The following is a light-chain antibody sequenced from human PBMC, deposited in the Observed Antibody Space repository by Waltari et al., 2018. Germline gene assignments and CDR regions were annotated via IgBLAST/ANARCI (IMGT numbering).Light chain of an antibody. V-gene: IGLV3-21*02. CDR1: NIGSKS. CDR2: DDF. CDR3: QVWDNSDHHVV. Sequence: SYVLTQPPSVSVAPGQTAKITCGGTNIGSKSVHWYQQKAGQAPVLVVYDDFDRPSGIPERVSGSNSGNTATLTISRVEAGEEADFYCQVWDNSDHHVVFGGGTKLTVL. J-gene: IGLJ2*01.